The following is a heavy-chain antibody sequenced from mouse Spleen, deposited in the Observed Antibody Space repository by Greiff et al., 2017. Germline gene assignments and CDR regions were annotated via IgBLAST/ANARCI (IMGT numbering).Heavy chain of an antibody. Sequence: VHLVESGPELVKPGASVKISCKASGYAFSSSWMNWVKQRPGKGLEWIGRIYPGDGDTNYNGKFKGKATLTADKSSSTAYMQLSSLTSEDSAVYFCARSRLGGDFDYWGQGTTLTVSS. CDR3: ARSRLGGDFDY. D-gene: IGHD3-3*01. CDR1: GYAFSSSW. V-gene: IGHV1-82*01. CDR2: IYPGDGDT. J-gene: IGHJ2*01.